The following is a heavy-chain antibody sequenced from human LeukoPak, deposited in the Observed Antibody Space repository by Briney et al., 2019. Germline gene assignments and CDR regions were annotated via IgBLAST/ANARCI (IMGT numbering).Heavy chain of an antibody. CDR1: GYTFTSYY. CDR3: ASLTVGATLFDY. D-gene: IGHD1-26*01. CDR2: INPSGGST. Sequence: ASVKVSCKASGYTFTSYYMHWVRQAPGRGLEWMGIINPSGGSTRYAQKFQGRVTMTRDTSTSTVYMELSSLRSEDTAVYYCASLTVGATLFDYWGQGTLVTVSS. J-gene: IGHJ4*02. V-gene: IGHV1-46*01.